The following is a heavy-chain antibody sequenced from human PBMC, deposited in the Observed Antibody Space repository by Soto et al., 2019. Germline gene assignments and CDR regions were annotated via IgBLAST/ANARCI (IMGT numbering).Heavy chain of an antibody. V-gene: IGHV1-69*01. CDR2: IVPIRRTA. D-gene: IGHD6-13*01. CDR1: GGTFSSYR. Sequence: QVQLVQSGAEVKQPGSSAKVSCKASGGTFSSYRINWVRQAPGQGLEWVGGIVPIRRTADYAQTFQDGVIIPSDESARTSYMVLRSLRSQDTAVYYCVRDSGAKLSSSWGQGTPVTVSS. J-gene: IGHJ4*02. CDR3: VRDSGAKLSSS.